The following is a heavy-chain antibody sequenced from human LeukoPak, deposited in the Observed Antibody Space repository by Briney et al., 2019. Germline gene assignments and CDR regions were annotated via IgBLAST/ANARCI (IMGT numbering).Heavy chain of an antibody. Sequence: GGSLRLSCAASGFTFSSYAMSWVRQAPGKGLEWVSAISGSGGSTYYADSVKGRFTISRANSKNTLYLQMNSLRAEDTAVYYCAKPGRRYGGNYYFDYWGQGTLVTVSS. V-gene: IGHV3-23*01. J-gene: IGHJ4*02. D-gene: IGHD4-23*01. CDR2: ISGSGGST. CDR1: GFTFSSYA. CDR3: AKPGRRYGGNYYFDY.